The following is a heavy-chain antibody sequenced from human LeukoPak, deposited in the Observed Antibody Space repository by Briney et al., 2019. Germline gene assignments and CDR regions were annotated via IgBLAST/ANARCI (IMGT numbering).Heavy chain of an antibody. CDR1: GYTISTTNYY. D-gene: IGHD1-7*01. V-gene: IGHV4-39*01. Sequence: SETLSLTCTASGYTISTTNYYWGWLRQPPGKGLEWIGLIHFSGTTYYNPSLESRVTLSVDTSKNQFSLRVSSVTAADTAVYYCARHQYNWNYSFDSWGQGTLVTVSS. CDR3: ARHQYNWNYSFDS. J-gene: IGHJ4*02. CDR2: IHFSGTT.